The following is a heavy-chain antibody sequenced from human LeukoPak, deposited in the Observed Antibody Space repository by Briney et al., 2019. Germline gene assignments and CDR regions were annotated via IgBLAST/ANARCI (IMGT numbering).Heavy chain of an antibody. Sequence: SETLSLTCTVSGGPISSYYWSWIRQPPGKGLEWIGSIYYSGSTYYNPSLKSRVTISVDTSKNRFSLKLSSVTAADTAVYYCARLSPHIGSYSPEMDYWGQGTLVTVSS. CDR2: IYYSGST. CDR1: GGPISSYY. V-gene: IGHV4-59*05. D-gene: IGHD1-26*01. CDR3: ARLSPHIGSYSPEMDY. J-gene: IGHJ4*02.